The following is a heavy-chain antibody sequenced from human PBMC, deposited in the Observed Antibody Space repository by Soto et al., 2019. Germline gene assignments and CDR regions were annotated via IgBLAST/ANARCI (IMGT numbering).Heavy chain of an antibody. CDR2: ISYDGSNK. CDR3: AKDFKEWLLLRGSNDYYYYGMDV. D-gene: IGHD3-22*01. J-gene: IGHJ6*02. Sequence: GGSLRLSCAASGFTFSSYGMHWVRQAPGKGLEWVAVISYDGSNKYYADSVKGRFTISRDNSKNTLYLQMNSLRAEDTAVYYCAKDFKEWLLLRGSNDYYYYGMDVWGQGTTVTSP. CDR1: GFTFSSYG. V-gene: IGHV3-30*18.